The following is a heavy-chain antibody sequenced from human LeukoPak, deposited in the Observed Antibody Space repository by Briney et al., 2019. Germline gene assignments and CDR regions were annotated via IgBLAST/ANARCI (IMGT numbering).Heavy chain of an antibody. CDR2: IIPIFGTA. CDR1: GGTFGSYA. Sequence: SVKVSCKASGGTFGSYAISWVRQAPGQGLEWMGGIIPIFGTANYAQKFQGRVTITADESTSTAYMELSSLRSEDTAVYYWARAPSRDIVVVPAAIGYWGQGTLVTVSS. CDR3: ARAPSRDIVVVPAAIGY. V-gene: IGHV1-69*01. D-gene: IGHD2-2*01. J-gene: IGHJ4*02.